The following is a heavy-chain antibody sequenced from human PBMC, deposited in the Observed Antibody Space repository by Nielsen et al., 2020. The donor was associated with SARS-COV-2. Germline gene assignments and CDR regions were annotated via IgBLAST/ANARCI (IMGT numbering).Heavy chain of an antibody. V-gene: IGHV3-48*02. CDR3: ARELLWFGDGAFDI. CDR2: ISSSSSTI. CDR1: GFTFSSYS. J-gene: IGHJ3*02. Sequence: GESLKISCAASGFTFSSYSMNWVRQAPGKGLEWVSYISSSSSTIYYADSVKGRFTISRDNAKNSLYLQMNSLRDEDTAVYYCARELLWFGDGAFDIWGQGTMVTVSS. D-gene: IGHD3-10*01.